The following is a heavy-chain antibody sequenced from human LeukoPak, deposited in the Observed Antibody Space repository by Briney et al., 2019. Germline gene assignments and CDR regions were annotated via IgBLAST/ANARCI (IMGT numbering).Heavy chain of an antibody. CDR3: ARESRFTRSFTYYYGSGTIPWFDP. D-gene: IGHD3-10*01. CDR2: INHSGST. Sequence: SETLSLTCAVYGGSFSGYYWSWIRQPPGKGLEWIGEINHSGSTNYNPSLKSRVTISVDTSKNQFSLKLSSVTAADTAVYYCARESRFTRSFTYYYGSGTIPWFDPWGQGTLVTVPS. J-gene: IGHJ5*02. CDR1: GGSFSGYY. V-gene: IGHV4-34*01.